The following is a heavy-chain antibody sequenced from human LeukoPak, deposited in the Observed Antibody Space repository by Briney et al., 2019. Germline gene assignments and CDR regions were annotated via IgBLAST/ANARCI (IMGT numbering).Heavy chain of an antibody. CDR1: GGSISSYY. V-gene: IGHV4-4*07. Sequence: SETLSLTCTVSGGSISSYYWSWIRQPAGRGLEWIGRIYTSGSTNYNPSLKSRVTMSVDTSKNQFSLKLSSVTAADTAVYYCARGGGFWSGYDYYYYYYMDVWGKGTTVTVSS. J-gene: IGHJ6*03. D-gene: IGHD3-3*01. CDR3: ARGGGFWSGYDYYYYYYMDV. CDR2: IYTSGST.